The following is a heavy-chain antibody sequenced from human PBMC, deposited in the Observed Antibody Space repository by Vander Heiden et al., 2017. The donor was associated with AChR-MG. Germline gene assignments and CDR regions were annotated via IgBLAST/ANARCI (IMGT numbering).Heavy chain of an antibody. Sequence: QVQLQESGPGLVKPSETLSLTCTVSGGSISSYYWSWIRQPPGKGLEWIGYIYYSGSTNYNPSLKSRVTISVDTSKNQFSLKLSSVTAADTAVYYCARDLVTFGGVIVERDAFDIWGQGTMVTVSS. D-gene: IGHD3-16*02. J-gene: IGHJ3*02. V-gene: IGHV4-59*01. CDR1: GGSISSYY. CDR3: ARDLVTFGGVIVERDAFDI. CDR2: IYYSGST.